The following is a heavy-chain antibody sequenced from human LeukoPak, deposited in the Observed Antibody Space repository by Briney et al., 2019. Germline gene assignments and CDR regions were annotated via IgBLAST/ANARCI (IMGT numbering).Heavy chain of an antibody. V-gene: IGHV3-23*01. CDR1: GFTFSSYA. Sequence: PGRSLRLSCAASGFTFSSYAMSWVRQAPGKGLEWGSALSGSGGSTYYAYFVKGLFTISRDNSKNKLYLQMNSLRAQATAVYYCARPQDYGGNSGGGAFDIWVQGTMVTVSS. J-gene: IGHJ3*02. D-gene: IGHD4-23*01. CDR2: LSGSGGST. CDR3: ARPQDYGGNSGGGAFDI.